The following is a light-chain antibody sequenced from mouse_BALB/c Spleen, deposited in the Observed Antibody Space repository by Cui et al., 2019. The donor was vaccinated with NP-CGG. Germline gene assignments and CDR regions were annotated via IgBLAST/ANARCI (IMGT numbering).Light chain of an antibody. Sequence: AVVTLHSALTTSPGETVTLTCRSSTGAVTTSNYANWVQEKPDHLFTGLIGGTKNRAPGVPARFSGSLIGDKAALTITGAQTEDEAIYFCALWYSNHWVFGGGTKLTVL. V-gene: IGLV1*01. CDR2: GTK. CDR1: TGAVTTSNY. CDR3: ALWYSNHWV. J-gene: IGLJ1*01.